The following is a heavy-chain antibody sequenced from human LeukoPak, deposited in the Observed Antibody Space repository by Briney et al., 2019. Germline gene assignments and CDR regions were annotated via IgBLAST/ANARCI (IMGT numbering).Heavy chain of an antibody. D-gene: IGHD3-22*01. CDR2: ISGSGGST. CDR3: AKDSSSSGYYYYFDY. Sequence: GGSLRLSCAASGFTFSSYAMSWVRQAPGKGPEWVSAISGSGGSTYYADSVKGRFTISRDNSKNTLYLQMNSLRAEDTAVYYCAKDSSSSGYYYYFDYWGQGTLVTVSS. V-gene: IGHV3-23*01. J-gene: IGHJ4*02. CDR1: GFTFSSYA.